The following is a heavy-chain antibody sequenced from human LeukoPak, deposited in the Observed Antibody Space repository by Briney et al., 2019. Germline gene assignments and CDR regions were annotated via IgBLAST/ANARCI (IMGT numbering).Heavy chain of an antibody. CDR1: GFTFSSYG. V-gene: IGHV3-30*02. J-gene: IGHJ4*02. D-gene: IGHD3-10*01. CDR2: IRYDGSNK. Sequence: GGSLRLSCAASGFTFSSYGMHWVRQAPGKGLEWVAFIRYDGSNKYYADSVKGRFTFSRDNSKNTLYLQMNSLRAEDTALYYCAKDWDDYYGSGSYFDYWGQGTLVTVSS. CDR3: AKDWDDYYGSGSYFDY.